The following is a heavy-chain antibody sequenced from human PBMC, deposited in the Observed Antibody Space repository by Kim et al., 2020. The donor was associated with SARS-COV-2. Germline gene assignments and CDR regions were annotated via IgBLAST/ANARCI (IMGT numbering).Heavy chain of an antibody. V-gene: IGHV3-49*04. CDR3: TRDSSSTTRRRDV. D-gene: IGHD6-6*01. J-gene: IGHJ6*02. Sequence: GGSLRLSCTASGFTFGDYAMNWVRQAPGRGLEWVGFIRSEAFGGTTEYAASVKGRFTISRDDSKSIAELQINSLKTEDTDVYYCTRDSSSTTRRRDVWGQGTPVTVSS. CDR1: GFTFGDYA. CDR2: IRSEAFGGTT.